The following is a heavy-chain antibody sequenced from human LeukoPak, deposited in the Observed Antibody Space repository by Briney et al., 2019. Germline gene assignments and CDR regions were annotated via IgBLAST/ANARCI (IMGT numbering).Heavy chain of an antibody. CDR2: ISGSGGST. CDR1: GFTFSSYA. CDR3: ARHPKRWLQSVHFDY. J-gene: IGHJ4*02. D-gene: IGHD5-24*01. V-gene: IGHV3-23*01. Sequence: GGSLRLSCAASGFTFSSYAMSWVRQAPGKGLEWVSAISGSGGSTYYADSVKGRFTISRDNSENTLYLQMNSLRAEDTAVYYCARHPKRWLQSVHFDYWGQGTLVTVSS.